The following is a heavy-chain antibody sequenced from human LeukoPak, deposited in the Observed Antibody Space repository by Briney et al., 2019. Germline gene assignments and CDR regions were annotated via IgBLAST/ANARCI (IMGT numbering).Heavy chain of an antibody. CDR3: ARERDYYGSGTQGVDY. CDR2: INSDGSST. V-gene: IGHV3-74*01. Sequence: GGSLRLSCAASGFTFSSYWMHWVRQAPGKGLVWVSRINSDGSSTSYADSAKGRFTISRDNAKNTLYLQMNSLRVEDTAVYYCARERDYYGSGTQGVDYWGQGTLVTVSS. CDR1: GFTFSSYW. D-gene: IGHD3-10*01. J-gene: IGHJ4*02.